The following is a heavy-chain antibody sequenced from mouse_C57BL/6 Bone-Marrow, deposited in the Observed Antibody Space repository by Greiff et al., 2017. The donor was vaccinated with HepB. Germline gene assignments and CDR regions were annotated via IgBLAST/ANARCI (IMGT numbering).Heavy chain of an antibody. CDR2: IYPRSGNT. D-gene: IGHD1-1*01. CDR3: ARIPYYGSSQYYFDY. CDR1: GYTFTSYG. Sequence: VQLQQSGAELARPGASVKLSCKASGYTFTSYGISWVKQRTGQGLEWIGEIYPRSGNTYYNEKFKGKATLTADKSSSTAYMELRSLTSEDSAVYFCARIPYYGSSQYYFDYWGQGTTLTVSS. V-gene: IGHV1-81*01. J-gene: IGHJ2*01.